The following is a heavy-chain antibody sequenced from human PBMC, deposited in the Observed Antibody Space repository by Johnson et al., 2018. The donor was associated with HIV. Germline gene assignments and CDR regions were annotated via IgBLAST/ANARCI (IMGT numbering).Heavy chain of an antibody. J-gene: IGHJ3*01. V-gene: IGHV3-NL1*01. CDR2: ISWNSGSI. Sequence: QVQLVESGGGVVQPGRSLRLSCAASGFTFSSYGMHWVRQAPGKGLEWVSGISWNSGSIGYADSVKGRFTISRDNSKNTLYLQMGSLRPEDMAVYYCARDRYSSSSLDAFDVWGQGTMVTVSS. CDR1: GFTFSSYG. CDR3: ARDRYSSSSLDAFDV. D-gene: IGHD6-6*01.